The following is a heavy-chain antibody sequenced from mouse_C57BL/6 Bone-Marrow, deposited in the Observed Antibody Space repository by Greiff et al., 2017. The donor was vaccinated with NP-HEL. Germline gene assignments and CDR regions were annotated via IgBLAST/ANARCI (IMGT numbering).Heavy chain of an antibody. Sequence: EVQLQQSGPELVKPGASVKISCKASGYSFTGYYMHWVKQSHGNILDWIGYIYPYNGVPSYNQKFKGKATLTLDKSSRPAYMELRSLTSEDSAISYYAEEEVNSMDYWGQGTSVTVSS. CDR2: IYPYNGVP. CDR3: AEEEVNSMDY. J-gene: IGHJ4*01. CDR1: GYSFTGYY. D-gene: IGHD1-3*01. V-gene: IGHV1-31*01.